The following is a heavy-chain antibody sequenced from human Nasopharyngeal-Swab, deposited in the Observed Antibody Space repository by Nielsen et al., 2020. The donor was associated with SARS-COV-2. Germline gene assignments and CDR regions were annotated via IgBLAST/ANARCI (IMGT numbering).Heavy chain of an antibody. J-gene: IGHJ5*02. CDR2: IYHSGST. D-gene: IGHD3-3*01. V-gene: IGHV4-59*01. Sequence: RQAPGKGLEWIGYIYHSGSTNYNPSLKSRVTISVDTSKNQFSLKLSSVTAADTAVYYCARATWSGYSLGWFDPWGQGTLVTVSS. CDR3: ARATWSGYSLGWFDP.